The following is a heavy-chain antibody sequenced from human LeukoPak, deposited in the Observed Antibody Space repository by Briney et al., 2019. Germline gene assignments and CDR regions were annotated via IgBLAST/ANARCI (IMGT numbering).Heavy chain of an antibody. CDR3: AKQDYYDSSGYNPDYFDY. D-gene: IGHD3-22*01. CDR2: ISGSGGST. J-gene: IGHJ4*02. V-gene: IGHV3-23*01. CDR1: GFTFSSYA. Sequence: GGSLRLSCAASGFTFSSYAMSWVRQAPGKGLEWVSAISGSGGSTYYADSVKGRFTISRDNSKNTLYLQMNSLGAEDTAVYYCAKQDYYDSSGYNPDYFDYWGQGTLVTVSS.